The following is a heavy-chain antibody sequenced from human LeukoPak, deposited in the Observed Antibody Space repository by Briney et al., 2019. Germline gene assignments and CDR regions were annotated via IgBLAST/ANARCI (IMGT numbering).Heavy chain of an antibody. Sequence: TSSETLSLTCTVSGGSISSGGYYWSWIRQPPGKGLEWIGYIYHSGSTYYNPSLKSRVTISVDRSKNQFSLKLSSVTAADTAVYYCARGTRRHAFDIWGQGTMVTVSS. D-gene: IGHD6-25*01. CDR2: IYHSGST. CDR3: ARGTRRHAFDI. V-gene: IGHV4-30-2*01. J-gene: IGHJ3*02. CDR1: GGSISSGGYY.